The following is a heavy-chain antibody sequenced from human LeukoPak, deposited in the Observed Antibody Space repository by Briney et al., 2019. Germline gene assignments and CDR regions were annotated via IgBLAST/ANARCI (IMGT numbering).Heavy chain of an antibody. J-gene: IGHJ4*02. CDR3: ARGLAIFGVVIPTFFDS. CDR2: INPNSGGT. CDR1: GYIFTGYY. V-gene: IGHV1-2*02. Sequence: ASVKVSCKASGYIFTGYYIHWVRQAPGQGLEWMGWINPNSGGTDYAQKLQGRVITTRDTSITTAYMELNSLISDDTAVYYCARGLAIFGVVIPTFFDSWGQGTLVTVSS. D-gene: IGHD3-3*01.